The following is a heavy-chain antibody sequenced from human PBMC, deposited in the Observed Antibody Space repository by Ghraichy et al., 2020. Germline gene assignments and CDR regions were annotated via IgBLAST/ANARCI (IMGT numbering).Heavy chain of an antibody. J-gene: IGHJ4*02. CDR2: ICHSGST. V-gene: IGHV4-38-2*01. D-gene: IGHD4-23*01. CDR3: ARAPYGGTPPFDY. CDR1: DYSISNGNC. Sequence: SETLSLTCVVSDYSISNGNCWGWIRQPPGKGLEWIGIICHSGSTYYNPSLKSRVTISVDTSKNQFSLKLSSVTAADTAVYYCARAPYGGTPPFDYWGQGTLITVSS.